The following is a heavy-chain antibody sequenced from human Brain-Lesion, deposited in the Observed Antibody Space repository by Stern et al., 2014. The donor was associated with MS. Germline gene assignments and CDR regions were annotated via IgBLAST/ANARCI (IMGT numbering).Heavy chain of an antibody. CDR2: MYQSGVT. J-gene: IGHJ4*02. CDR1: GGSISRGNW. V-gene: IGHV4-4*02. D-gene: IGHD1-26*01. CDR3: ASNRGSGSFFDS. Sequence: QLVQSGPGLVKPSGTLSLTCAVSGGSISRGNWCSWVRQSPGKRLEWIGEMYQSGVTNYNPSLESRVSISIDKSKNQFSLKVYSLTAADTAVYYCASNRGSGSFFDSWGQGSLVTVSS.